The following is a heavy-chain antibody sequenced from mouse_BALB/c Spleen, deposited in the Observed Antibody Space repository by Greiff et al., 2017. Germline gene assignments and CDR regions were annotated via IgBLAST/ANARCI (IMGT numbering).Heavy chain of an antibody. CDR3: ARHYRYDYFDY. Sequence: EVQLVESGGGLEQPGGSLKLSCAASGFTFSSYTMSWVRQTPEKRLEWVAYISNGGGSTYYPDTVKGRFTISRDNAKNTLYLQMSSLKSEDTAMYYCARHYRYDYFDYWGQGTTLTVSS. J-gene: IGHJ2*01. CDR1: GFTFSSYT. CDR2: ISNGGGST. D-gene: IGHD2-14*01. V-gene: IGHV5-12-2*01.